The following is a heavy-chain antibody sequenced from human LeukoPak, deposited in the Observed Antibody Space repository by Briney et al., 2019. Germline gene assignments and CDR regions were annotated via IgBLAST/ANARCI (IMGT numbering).Heavy chain of an antibody. CDR1: GFTFSTYW. J-gene: IGHJ6*02. Sequence: PGGPLKLSFAASGFTFSTYWMAWVGQAPGKGLEWVANIKGDGSEKYHGDSVTGRFTISRDNAKNSLYLQMNSLRAEDTAIYYCASYRVSHGMDVWGQGTTVTVSS. CDR2: IKGDGSEK. V-gene: IGHV3-7*01. CDR3: ASYRVSHGMDV. D-gene: IGHD1-26*01.